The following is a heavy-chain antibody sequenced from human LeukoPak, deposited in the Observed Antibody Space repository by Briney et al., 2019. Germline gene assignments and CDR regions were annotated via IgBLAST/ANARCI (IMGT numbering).Heavy chain of an antibody. Sequence: GGSLRLSCAASGFIFSNYAMTWVRQAPGKGLEWVSAINGNGGSTYYADSVKGRFTISRDNSKNTLYLQMNSLRAEDTAVYYCAKDVPHYDILTGYLDYWGQGTLVTVSS. CDR2: INGNGGST. J-gene: IGHJ4*02. CDR1: GFIFSNYA. V-gene: IGHV3-23*01. CDR3: AKDVPHYDILTGYLDY. D-gene: IGHD3-9*01.